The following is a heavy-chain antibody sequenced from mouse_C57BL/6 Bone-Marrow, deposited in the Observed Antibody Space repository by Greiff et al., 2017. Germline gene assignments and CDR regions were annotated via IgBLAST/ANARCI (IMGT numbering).Heavy chain of an antibody. CDR1: GYSFTGYY. J-gene: IGHJ3*01. Sequence: EVQLQQSGPELVKPGASVKISCKASGYSFTGYYMNWVKQSPGKSLEWIGEINPSTGGTTYNQKFKGKATLTVDKSSSTAYMQLKSLTSEDSAVYYCAPIYYDSAVPFAYWGQGTLVTVSA. CDR3: APIYYDSAVPFAY. CDR2: INPSTGGT. D-gene: IGHD2-4*01. V-gene: IGHV1-42*01.